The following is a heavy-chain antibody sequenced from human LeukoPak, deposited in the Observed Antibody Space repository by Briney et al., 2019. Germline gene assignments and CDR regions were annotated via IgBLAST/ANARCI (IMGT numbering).Heavy chain of an antibody. J-gene: IGHJ3*02. CDR3: ASRMTTVTTYAFDI. D-gene: IGHD4-17*01. CDR1: GVSISGYY. Sequence: SETLSLTCTVSGVSISGYYWSWIRQPPGKGLEWIGYIYYSGSTNYNPSPKSRVTISVDTSKNQFSLKLSSVTAADTAVYYCASRMTTVTTYAFDIWGQGTMVTVSS. CDR2: IYYSGST. V-gene: IGHV4-59*08.